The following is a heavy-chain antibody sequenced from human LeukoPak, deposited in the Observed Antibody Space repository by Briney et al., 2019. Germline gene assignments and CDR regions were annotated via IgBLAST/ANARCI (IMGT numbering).Heavy chain of an antibody. V-gene: IGHV4-39*01. J-gene: IGHJ5*02. CDR3: ARHSTYYYGSGSYYEDWFDP. D-gene: IGHD3-10*01. Sequence: KPSETLSLTCTVSGGSISSSSYYWGWIRQPPGKGLGWIGSIYYSGSTYYNPSLKSRVTISVDTSKNQFSLKLSSVTAADTAVYYCARHSTYYYGSGSYYEDWFDPWGQGTLVTVSS. CDR2: IYYSGST. CDR1: GGSISSSSYY.